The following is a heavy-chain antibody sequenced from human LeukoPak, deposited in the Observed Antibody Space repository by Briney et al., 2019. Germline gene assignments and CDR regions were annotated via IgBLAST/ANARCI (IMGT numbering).Heavy chain of an antibody. D-gene: IGHD5-18*01. CDR1: GFTFSSYA. CDR3: AKYSYPDYYYYGMDV. V-gene: IGHV3-23*01. CDR2: ISGSGGST. Sequence: GGSLRLSCAASGFTFSSYAMSWVRQAPGKGLEWVSAISGSGGSTYYADSVKGRFTISRDNSKNTLYLQMNSLRAEDTTVYYCAKYSYPDYYYYGMDVWGQGTTVTVSS. J-gene: IGHJ6*02.